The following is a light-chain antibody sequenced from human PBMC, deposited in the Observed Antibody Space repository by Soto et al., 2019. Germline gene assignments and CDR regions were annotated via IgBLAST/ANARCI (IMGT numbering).Light chain of an antibody. V-gene: IGLV2-14*01. CDR1: SSDVGGYNY. CDR2: DVS. CDR3: RSYTSSSTYV. Sequence: QSALTQPASVSGSPGQSITISCTGTSSDVGGYNYVSWYQQHPGKAPKLMIYDVSNRPSGVSNRFSGSKSGNTASLTISGLQAEDEADYYCRSYTSSSTYVFGTGTNLTVL. J-gene: IGLJ1*01.